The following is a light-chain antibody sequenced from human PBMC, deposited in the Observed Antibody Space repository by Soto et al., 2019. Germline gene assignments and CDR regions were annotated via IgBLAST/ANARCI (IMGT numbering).Light chain of an antibody. CDR2: EVS. J-gene: IGLJ3*02. V-gene: IGLV2-14*01. CDR1: SSDVGSYNY. CDR3: SSYTSISTRV. Sequence: QSALTQPASVSGAPAQSITIACTGTSSDVGSYNYVSWYQQQPGKAPKLMIYEVSNRPSGVSNRFSGSKSGNTASLTISGLQAEDEANYYCSSYTSISTRVFGGGTQVTVL.